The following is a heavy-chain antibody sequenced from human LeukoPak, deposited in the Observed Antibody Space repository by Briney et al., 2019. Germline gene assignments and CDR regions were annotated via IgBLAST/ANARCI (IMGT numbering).Heavy chain of an antibody. CDR2: IKEDGSEK. V-gene: IGHV3-7*01. CDR3: ARGLSRRWFDP. J-gene: IGHJ5*02. CDR1: GFTFSSYW. Sequence: GGSLRLSCAASGFTFSSYWMSWVRQAPGKGLEWVANIKEDGSEKYYVDSVKGRSTISRDNVKNSLYLQMNSLRAEDTAVYYCARGLSRRWFDPWGQGTLVTVSS.